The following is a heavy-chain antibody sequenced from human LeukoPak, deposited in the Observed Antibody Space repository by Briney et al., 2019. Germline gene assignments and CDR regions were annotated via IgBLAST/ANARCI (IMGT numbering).Heavy chain of an antibody. J-gene: IGHJ6*02. CDR2: ISGSGGST. Sequence: GGSLRLSCAASGFTFSSYAMSWVRQAPGKGLEWVSAISGSGGSTYYADSVKGRFTISRDNSKNTLYLQMNSLRAEDTAVYYCAKDQKIGATMVRGVIINYYYYYGMDVWGQGTTVTVSS. V-gene: IGHV3-23*01. CDR1: GFTFSSYA. D-gene: IGHD3-10*01. CDR3: AKDQKIGATMVRGVIINYYYYYGMDV.